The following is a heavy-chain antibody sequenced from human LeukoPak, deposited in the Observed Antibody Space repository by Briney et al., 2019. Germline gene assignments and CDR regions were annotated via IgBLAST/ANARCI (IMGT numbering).Heavy chain of an antibody. CDR2: IFHSGST. CDR1: GYSISSGFY. V-gene: IGHV4-38-2*02. D-gene: IGHD6-13*01. Sequence: SETLSLTCSVSGYSISSGFYWGWIRQPPGKGLEWIGSIFHSGSTYYNPSLKSRVTISVDTSKNQFSLKLNSVTAADTAVYYCARIYSSSWFLNWFDPWGQGTLVTVSS. J-gene: IGHJ5*02. CDR3: ARIYSSSWFLNWFDP.